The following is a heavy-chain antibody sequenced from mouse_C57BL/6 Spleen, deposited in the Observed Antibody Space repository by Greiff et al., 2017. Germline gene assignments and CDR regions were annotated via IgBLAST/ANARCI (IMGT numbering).Heavy chain of an antibody. J-gene: IGHJ3*01. D-gene: IGHD1-1*01. V-gene: IGHV1-15*01. Sequence: QVQLQQSGAELVRPGASVTLSCKASGYTFTDYAMPWVKQTPVHGLEWIGAIDPETGGTAYNQKFKGKAILTADKSSSTAYMELRSLTSEDSAVYYCADYGSSSLAYWGQGTLVTVSA. CDR2: IDPETGGT. CDR1: GYTFTDYA. CDR3: ADYGSSSLAY.